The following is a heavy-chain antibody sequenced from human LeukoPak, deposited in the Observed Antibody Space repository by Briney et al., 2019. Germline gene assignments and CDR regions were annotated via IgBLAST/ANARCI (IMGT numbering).Heavy chain of an antibody. Sequence: SETLSLTCTVSGGSISSYYWSWIRQPPGKGLEWIGYIYYSGSTNYNPSLKSRVTISVDTSKNQFSLKLSSVTAADTAVYYCARGGDYYDSSGYYSFHYWGQGTLVTVSS. CDR3: ARGGDYYDSSGYYSFHY. V-gene: IGHV4-59*01. CDR1: GGSISSYY. CDR2: IYYSGST. D-gene: IGHD3-22*01. J-gene: IGHJ4*02.